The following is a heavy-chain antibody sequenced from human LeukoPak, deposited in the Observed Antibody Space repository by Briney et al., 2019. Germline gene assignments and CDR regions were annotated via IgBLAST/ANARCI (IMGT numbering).Heavy chain of an antibody. D-gene: IGHD2-15*01. CDR1: GGSISSGSYY. Sequence: SETLSLTCTVSGGSISSGSYYWSWIRQPAGKGLEWIGRIYTSGSTNYNPSLKSRVTISVDTSKNQFSLKLSSVTAADTAVYYCARHRAQCSGGSCYSSNWFDPWGQGTLVTVSS. CDR2: IYTSGST. CDR3: ARHRAQCSGGSCYSSNWFDP. V-gene: IGHV4-61*02. J-gene: IGHJ5*02.